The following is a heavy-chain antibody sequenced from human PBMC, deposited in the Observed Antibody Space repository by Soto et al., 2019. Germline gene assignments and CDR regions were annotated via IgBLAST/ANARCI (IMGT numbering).Heavy chain of an antibody. CDR3: AKGSSGSPPPFDY. V-gene: IGHV4-30-4*01. CDR2: MYFSGNT. CDR1: GGSISSGDYY. Sequence: SETLSLTCTVSGGSISSGDYYWIWIRQPPGKGLEWIGYMYFSGNTYNNPSLKSRVTISVDTSKNQFSLKLSSVTAADTAVYYCAKGSSGSPPPFDYWGQGTLVTVSS. J-gene: IGHJ4*02. D-gene: IGHD3-22*01.